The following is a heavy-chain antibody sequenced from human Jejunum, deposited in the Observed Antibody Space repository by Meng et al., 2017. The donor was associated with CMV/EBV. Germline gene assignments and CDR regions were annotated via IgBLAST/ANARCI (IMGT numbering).Heavy chain of an antibody. CDR2: ISYSGGS. CDR3: ARDPGGHHGGLDV. Sequence: VPGDSISSYFWNWIRQPPGKGLEWIGHISYSGGSNYNPSLKSRVTISVDTSESQFSLKLSSVTAADTAMYYCARDPGGHHGGLDVWGQGTTVTVSS. J-gene: IGHJ6*02. CDR1: GDSISSYF. V-gene: IGHV4-59*01. D-gene: IGHD3-10*01.